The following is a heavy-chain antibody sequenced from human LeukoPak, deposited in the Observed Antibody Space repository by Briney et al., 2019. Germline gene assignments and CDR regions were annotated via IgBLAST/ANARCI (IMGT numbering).Heavy chain of an antibody. J-gene: IGHJ4*02. Sequence: GASLRLSCAASGFTFSNYAMSWVRQPPGKGLEWVSAITGSGGTTYYADPVEGRFTISRDNSKNTVFLQMNSLRAEDTAVYYCAKWGDYDVLTGYVSDYWGQGTLVTVSS. CDR1: GFTFSNYA. CDR3: AKWGDYDVLTGYVSDY. D-gene: IGHD3-9*01. CDR2: ITGSGGTT. V-gene: IGHV3-23*01.